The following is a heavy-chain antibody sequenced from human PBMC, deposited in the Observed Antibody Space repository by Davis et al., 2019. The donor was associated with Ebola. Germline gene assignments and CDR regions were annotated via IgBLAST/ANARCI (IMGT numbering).Heavy chain of an antibody. CDR3: ARQVSTYWYFDL. CDR1: GYSFTNYW. V-gene: IGHV5-51*01. CDR2: IYPGDSDT. D-gene: IGHD5/OR15-5a*01. Sequence: GESLKISCRTSGYSFTNYWIGWVRQKPGKGLEWMGIIYPGDSDTKYNPFFQGHIIISVDKSVSTAYLQWSSLEPSDSAMYYCARQVSTYWYFDLWGRGTLVTVSS. J-gene: IGHJ2*01.